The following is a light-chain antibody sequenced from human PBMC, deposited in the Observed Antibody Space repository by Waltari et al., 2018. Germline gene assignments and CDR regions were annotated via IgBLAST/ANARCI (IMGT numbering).Light chain of an antibody. Sequence: DIQLTQSPSFLSSSVGDRLTITCRASQGISSYLAWYQVRPGKAPNLLIYSASTLQSGVPSRFSGSGSGTDFTLTISSLQPEDFATDYCQQLNSYPLTFGGGTKLEIK. V-gene: IGKV1-9*01. J-gene: IGKJ4*01. CDR3: QQLNSYPLT. CDR1: QGISSY. CDR2: SAS.